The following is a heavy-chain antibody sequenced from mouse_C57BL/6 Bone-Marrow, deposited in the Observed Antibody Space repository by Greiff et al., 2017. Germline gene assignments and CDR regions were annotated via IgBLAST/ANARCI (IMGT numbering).Heavy chain of an antibody. J-gene: IGHJ3*01. CDR1: GYTFTDYN. CDR2: IYPNNGGT. V-gene: IGHV1-18*01. D-gene: IGHD2-4*01. CDR3: ARMGYYDYDAWFAY. Sequence: EVQLQQSGPELVKPGASVKISCKASGYTFTDYNMDWVKQSPGKGLEWIGDIYPNNGGTIYNQKFKGQATLTVDKSSSTAYMELRSLTSEDTAVYYCARMGYYDYDAWFAYWGQGTLVTVSA.